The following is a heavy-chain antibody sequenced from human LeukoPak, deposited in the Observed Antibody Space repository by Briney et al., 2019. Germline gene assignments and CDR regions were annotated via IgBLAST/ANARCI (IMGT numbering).Heavy chain of an antibody. Sequence: ASVKVSCKVSGYTLTELSMHWVRQAPGQGLEWMGWINPNSGGTNYAQKFQGWVTMTRDTSISTAYMELSRLRSDDTAVYYCARDPTDYYDSSGYSEPFFDYWGQGTLVTVSS. D-gene: IGHD3-22*01. J-gene: IGHJ4*02. CDR2: INPNSGGT. CDR3: ARDPTDYYDSSGYSEPFFDY. CDR1: GYTLTELS. V-gene: IGHV1-2*04.